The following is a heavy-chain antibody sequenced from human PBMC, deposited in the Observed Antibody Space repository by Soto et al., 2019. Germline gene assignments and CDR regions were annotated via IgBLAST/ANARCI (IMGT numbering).Heavy chain of an antibody. CDR1: GGSFSGYY. CDR2: ISHSGGT. CDR3: ATSNWFDP. Sequence: SETLSLTCAVYGGSFSGYYWSWIRQPPGKGLEWIGEISHSGGTYYNPSLKSRVTISVDTSKNQFSLKLSSVTAADTAVYYCATSNWFDPWGQGTLVTVSS. J-gene: IGHJ5*02. V-gene: IGHV4-34*01.